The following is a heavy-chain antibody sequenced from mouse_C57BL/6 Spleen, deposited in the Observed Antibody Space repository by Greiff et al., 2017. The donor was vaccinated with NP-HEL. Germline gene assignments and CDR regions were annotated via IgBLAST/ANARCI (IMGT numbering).Heavy chain of an antibody. Sequence: GGGLVQPKGSLKLSCAASGFTFNTYAMHWVRQAPGKGLEWVARIRRKSSNYATYYADSVKDRFTISRDDSQSMLYLQMNNLKTEDTAMYYCVRRGSSYVGYAMDYWGQGTSVTVSS. CDR3: VRRGSSYVGYAMDY. CDR2: IRRKSSNYAT. CDR1: GFTFNTYA. V-gene: IGHV10-3*01. J-gene: IGHJ4*01. D-gene: IGHD1-1*01.